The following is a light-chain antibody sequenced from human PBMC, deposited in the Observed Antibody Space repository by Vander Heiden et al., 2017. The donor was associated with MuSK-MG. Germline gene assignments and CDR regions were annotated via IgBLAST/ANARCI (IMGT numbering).Light chain of an antibody. Sequence: HSALTQPPSASGAPGQRLTISCTGSSSNIGAGYDVHWYQQLPGTAPKLLIYGNSNRPSGVPDRFSGSKSGTSASLAITGLQAEDEADYYCQSYDSSLSVVFGGGTKLTVL. CDR2: GNS. J-gene: IGLJ2*01. CDR3: QSYDSSLSVV. CDR1: SSNIGAGYD. V-gene: IGLV1-40*01.